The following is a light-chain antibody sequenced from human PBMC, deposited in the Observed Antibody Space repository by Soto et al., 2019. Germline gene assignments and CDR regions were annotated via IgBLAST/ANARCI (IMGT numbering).Light chain of an antibody. CDR1: PRVXNNH. Sequence: DIALTPSPGSLSLSPGERATLSCRASPRVXNNHFAGFRQKPGQAPRIRXGGVSNRATGSPDRLSGSGSGTDFTLTISRLEPEDFVVFYCYQYGSSPPTFGQGTKVDIK. CDR2: GVS. CDR3: YQYGSSPPT. J-gene: IGKJ1*01. V-gene: IGKV3-20*01.